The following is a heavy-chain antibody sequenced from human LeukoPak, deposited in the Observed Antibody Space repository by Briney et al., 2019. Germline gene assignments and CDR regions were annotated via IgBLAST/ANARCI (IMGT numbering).Heavy chain of an antibody. D-gene: IGHD3-3*01. CDR3: TTRSGDFWSGFVN. CDR1: GNSLSEVS. V-gene: IGHV1-24*01. Sequence: ASLKVSCKVPGNSLSEVSIQCVRQAPGKGLGSRGGFDPEEAKMVYAQNFQGRVNMTEEKSTQTAYMEMSGLTSDDTAVYYCTTRSGDFWSGFVNWGQGTLVTVSS. J-gene: IGHJ4*02. CDR2: FDPEEAKM.